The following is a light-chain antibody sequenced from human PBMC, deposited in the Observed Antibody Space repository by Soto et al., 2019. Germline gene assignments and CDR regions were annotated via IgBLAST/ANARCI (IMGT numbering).Light chain of an antibody. V-gene: IGKV3-20*01. J-gene: IGKJ2*01. CDR1: QSVSANF. CDR2: AAS. Sequence: EIVLTQSPGTLSLSPGERATLSCRASQSVSANFVAWYQQKPGQPPRLFIYAASGMAAGIPDRFSGSGSGTDFTLSISGLEPEDFAVYYFQQYGSSPYTFAQGTKLEI. CDR3: QQYGSSPYT.